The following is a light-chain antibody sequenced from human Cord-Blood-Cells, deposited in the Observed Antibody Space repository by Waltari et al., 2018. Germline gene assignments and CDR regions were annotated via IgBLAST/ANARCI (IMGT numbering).Light chain of an antibody. CDR3: QQSYSTLT. CDR1: QSISSY. CDR2: AAS. V-gene: IGKV1-39*01. J-gene: IGKJ4*01. Sequence: DIQMTQSPSSLSASVGYRVTITCRASQSISSYLNWYQQKPGKAPKLLIYAASSLQSGVPSRFSGSRSGTDFTLTISSLQPEDFATYYCQQSYSTLTFGGGTEVEIK.